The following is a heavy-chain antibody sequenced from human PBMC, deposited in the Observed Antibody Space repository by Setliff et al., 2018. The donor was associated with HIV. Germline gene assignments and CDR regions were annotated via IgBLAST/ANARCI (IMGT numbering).Heavy chain of an antibody. CDR1: GGSISTSSYY. D-gene: IGHD4-17*01. CDR2: IYYSGTS. Sequence: PSETLSLTCNVSGGSISTSSYYWIWVRQPPGEGLEWIGNIYYSGTSYYNPSLKSRVSISVDTSKNRFSLRLTSVTAADTAVYYCARQYQLYGDTYRYFDFWGQGTLVTVSS. V-gene: IGHV4-39*01. J-gene: IGHJ4*02. CDR3: ARQYQLYGDTYRYFDF.